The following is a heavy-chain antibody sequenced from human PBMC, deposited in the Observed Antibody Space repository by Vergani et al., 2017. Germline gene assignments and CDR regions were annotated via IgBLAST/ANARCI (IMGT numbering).Heavy chain of an antibody. J-gene: IGHJ4*02. CDR3: TSGYMVFDY. CDR2: IRSKVYSETT. Sequence: EVQLVDSGGGLIQPGRSLRLSCSASGFTFGDYAMSWVRQAPGKGLEWVAFIRSKVYSETTEYAASVKGRFTISRDDSKSIAYLQMNSLKTEDTAVYYCTSGYMVFDYWGQGTLVTVSS. D-gene: IGHD6-13*01. V-gene: IGHV3-49*04. CDR1: GFTFGDYA.